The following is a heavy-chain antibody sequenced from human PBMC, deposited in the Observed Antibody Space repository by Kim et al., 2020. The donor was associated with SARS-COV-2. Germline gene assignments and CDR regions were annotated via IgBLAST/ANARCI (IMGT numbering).Heavy chain of an antibody. CDR1: GFTFSSYS. CDR3: ARAALWFGESEYYYGMDV. Sequence: GGSLRLSCAASGFTFSSYSMNWVRQAPGKGLEWVSSISSSSSSIYYADSVKGRFTISRDNAKNSLYLQINSLRAEDTAVYYCARAALWFGESEYYYGMDVWGQGTPVTVSS. CDR2: ISSSSSSI. J-gene: IGHJ6*02. V-gene: IGHV3-21*01. D-gene: IGHD3-10*01.